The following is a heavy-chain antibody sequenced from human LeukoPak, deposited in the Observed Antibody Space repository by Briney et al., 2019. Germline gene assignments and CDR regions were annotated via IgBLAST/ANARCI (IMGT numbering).Heavy chain of an antibody. V-gene: IGHV4-34*01. D-gene: IGHD2-2*01. CDR1: GGSFSGYY. CDR2: INHSGST. J-gene: IGHJ6*03. Sequence: SSETLSLTCAVYGGSFSGYYWSWIRQPPGKGLEWIGEINHSGSTNYNPSLKSRVTISVDTSKNQFSLKLSSVTAADTAVYYCARGRAYCSSTSCYLGRYYYYYMDVWGKGTTVTVSS. CDR3: ARGRAYCSSTSCYLGRYYYYYMDV.